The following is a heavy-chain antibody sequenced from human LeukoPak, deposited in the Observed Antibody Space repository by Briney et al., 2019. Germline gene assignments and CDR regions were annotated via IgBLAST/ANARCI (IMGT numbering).Heavy chain of an antibody. CDR2: INSDGSWT. J-gene: IGHJ4*02. V-gene: IGHV3-74*01. D-gene: IGHD2-2*02. CDR3: ARDLPSSYTPYFDY. Sequence: GGSLRLSCAASGNYWMHWVRQAPGKGLVWVSHINSDGSWTSYADSVKGRFTISKDNAKNTVYLQMNSLRAEDTAVYYCARDLPSSYTPYFDYWGQGTLVTVSS. CDR1: GNYW.